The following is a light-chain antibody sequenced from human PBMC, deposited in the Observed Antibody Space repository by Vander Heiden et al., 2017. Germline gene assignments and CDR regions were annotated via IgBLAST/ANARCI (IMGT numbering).Light chain of an antibody. V-gene: IGLV7-46*01. J-gene: IGLJ2*01. Sequence: QAVVTQEPPLSVSPGGTVTLACGSNTGAVTSGHYPYWFQQKPGQAPRTLIYDISNKHSWTPARFSGSLLGGKAALTLSGAQSEDEAEYYCSLFYSGAYLVFGGGTKLTVL. CDR3: SLFYSGAYLV. CDR2: DIS. CDR1: TGAVTSGHY.